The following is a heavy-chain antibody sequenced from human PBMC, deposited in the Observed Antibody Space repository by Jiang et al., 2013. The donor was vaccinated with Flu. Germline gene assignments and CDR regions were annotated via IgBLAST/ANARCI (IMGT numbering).Heavy chain of an antibody. CDR2: INTNTGNP. CDR3: ARVGIKKTQWEWLRLGEDAFDI. J-gene: IGHJ3*02. V-gene: IGHV7-4-1*02. D-gene: IGHD5-12*01. Sequence: QSGSELKKPGASVKVSCKASGYTFTSYAMNWVRQAPGQGLEWMGWINTNTGNPTYAQGFTGRFVFSLDTSVSTAYLQISSLKAEDTAVYYCARVGIKKTQWEWLRLGEDAFDIWAKGQWSPSLQ. CDR1: GYTFTSYA.